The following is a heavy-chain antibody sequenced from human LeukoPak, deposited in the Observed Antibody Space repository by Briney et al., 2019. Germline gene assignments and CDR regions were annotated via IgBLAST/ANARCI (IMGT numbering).Heavy chain of an antibody. Sequence: SVKVPCKASGGTFSSYAISWVRQAPGQGLEWMGRIIPILGIANYAQKFQGRVTITADKSTSTAYMELSSLRSEDTAVYYCARGRWWDGXFDPWGQGTLVTVSS. V-gene: IGHV1-69*04. J-gene: IGHJ5*02. CDR3: ARGRWWDGXFDP. CDR1: GGTFSSYA. CDR2: IIPILGIA. D-gene: IGHD2-8*02.